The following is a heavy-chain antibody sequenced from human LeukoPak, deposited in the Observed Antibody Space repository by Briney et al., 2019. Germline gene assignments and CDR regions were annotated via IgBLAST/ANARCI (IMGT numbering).Heavy chain of an antibody. CDR1: GFNFRDHW. D-gene: IGHD6-19*01. CDR2: IKTDGSET. J-gene: IGHJ4*02. CDR3: AKNNGWFHLAQ. Sequence: GGSLRLSCAVSGFNFRDHWMDWVRQAPGKGLEWVGHIKTDGSETYYVDSLKGRFSISRDNTNNALYLRMNSLRVEDTAVYYCAKNNGWFHLAQWGQGTLVTVSS. V-gene: IGHV3-7*03.